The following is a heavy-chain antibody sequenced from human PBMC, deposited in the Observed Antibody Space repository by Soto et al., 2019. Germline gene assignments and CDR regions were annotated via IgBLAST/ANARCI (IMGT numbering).Heavy chain of an antibody. CDR2: IIPMFGTT. D-gene: IGHD3-10*01. J-gene: IGHJ4*02. CDR1: GGIFNRYA. Sequence: SVKVSCKASGGIFNRYAIGWVRQAPGQGLEWMGGIIPMFGTTNYAQKFQGRVTMTADNCTSTGYLDLSRLRSEDTAVYYCARRRAERYYGSRSQYIHSFDYGGQGTLVT. CDR3: ARRRAERYYGSRSQYIHSFDY. V-gene: IGHV1-69*06.